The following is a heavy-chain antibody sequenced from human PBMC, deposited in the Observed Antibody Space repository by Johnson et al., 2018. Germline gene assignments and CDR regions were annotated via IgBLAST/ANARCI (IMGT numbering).Heavy chain of an antibody. Sequence: VQLVQSGGGLVQPGGSLRLSCAASGFTFSSYAMSWVRQAPGKGLEWVSAISGSGGSTYYADSVKGRFTISRDNSKNTLYLQMNSLRAEDTAVYYCARLWAYCGGDCLDAFDIWGQGTMVTVSS. V-gene: IGHV3-23*04. J-gene: IGHJ3*02. D-gene: IGHD2-21*02. CDR3: ARLWAYCGGDCLDAFDI. CDR1: GFTFSSYA. CDR2: ISGSGGST.